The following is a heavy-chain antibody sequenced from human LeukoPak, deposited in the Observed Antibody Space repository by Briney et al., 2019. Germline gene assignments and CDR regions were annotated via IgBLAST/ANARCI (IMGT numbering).Heavy chain of an antibody. Sequence: PSGTLSLTCAVSGDFLTTSHWWSWVRQPPGKGQEWIGGISEGGMTNYNPSLQSRVTMSLYKSKRQVSLKLTSVTAADTATYFCARVIPHGWRQNDFWGQGTLVTVSS. CDR3: ARVIPHGWRQNDF. V-gene: IGHV4-4*02. J-gene: IGHJ4*02. CDR1: GDFLTTSHW. D-gene: IGHD3-3*01. CDR2: ISEGGMT.